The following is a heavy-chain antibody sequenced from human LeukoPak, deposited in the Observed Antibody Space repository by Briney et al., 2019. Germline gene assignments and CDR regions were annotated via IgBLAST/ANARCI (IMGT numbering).Heavy chain of an antibody. Sequence: GGSLRLSSAASGFTYSTYAMSWVRQAPGKGLEWVSAITGSGDTTYYADSVKGRFTISRDNPKNTLSLQMNSLRAEDTAVYYCAKEAYFGSGSFVDYWGQGTLVTVSS. J-gene: IGHJ4*02. V-gene: IGHV3-23*01. D-gene: IGHD3-10*01. CDR1: GFTYSTYA. CDR2: ITGSGDTT. CDR3: AKEAYFGSGSFVDY.